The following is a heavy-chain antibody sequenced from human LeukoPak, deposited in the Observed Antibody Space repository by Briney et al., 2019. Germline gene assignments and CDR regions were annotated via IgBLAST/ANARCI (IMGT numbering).Heavy chain of an antibody. D-gene: IGHD6-6*01. V-gene: IGHV1-8*01. CDR3: ARVRKVGSSSSMGY. J-gene: IGHJ4*02. CDR2: MNPNSGNT. CDR1: GYTFTSYD. Sequence: ASVKVSCKASGYTFTSYDINWVRQATGQGLEWMGWMNPNSGNTGYAQKFQGRGTMTRKNSISTAYMELSSLKSEDTAGYYGARVRKVGSSSSMGYWGQGTLVTVSS.